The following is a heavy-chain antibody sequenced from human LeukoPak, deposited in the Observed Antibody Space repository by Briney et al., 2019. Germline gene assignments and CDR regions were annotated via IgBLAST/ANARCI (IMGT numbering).Heavy chain of an antibody. Sequence: GGSLRLSCAASGFTFSSYGMHWVRQAPGKGLEWVAFIRYDGSNKYYADSVKGRFTISRDNSKNTLYLQMNSLRAEDTAVYYCAKAPRVGPAAILDYYMDVWGKGTTVTVSS. CDR3: AKAPRVGPAAILDYYMDV. D-gene: IGHD2-2*02. CDR2: IRYDGSNK. CDR1: GFTFSSYG. J-gene: IGHJ6*03. V-gene: IGHV3-30*02.